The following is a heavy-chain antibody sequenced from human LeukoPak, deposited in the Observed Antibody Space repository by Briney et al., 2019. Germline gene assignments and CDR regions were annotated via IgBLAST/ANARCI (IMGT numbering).Heavy chain of an antibody. CDR3: ARGETARVDY. CDR2: ISSGSSTT. J-gene: IGHJ4*02. D-gene: IGHD3-16*01. CDR1: GFTFSTYN. V-gene: IGHV3-48*02. Sequence: GGSLILSCAASGFTFSTYNMNWVRQAPGKWLEWLSYISSGSSTTYYADSVEGRFTISRDNAKNPLYLQMNSLRDEDTAVYYCARGETARVDYWGQGILVTVSS.